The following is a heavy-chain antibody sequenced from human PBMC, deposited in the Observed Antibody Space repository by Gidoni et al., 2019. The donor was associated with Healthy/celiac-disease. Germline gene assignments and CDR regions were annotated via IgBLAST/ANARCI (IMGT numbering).Heavy chain of an antibody. CDR2: FDPEEGET. CDR3: ATPLGYDILTGYYIRYYYYGMDV. V-gene: IGHV1-24*01. CDR1: GYTLTELS. J-gene: IGHJ6*02. D-gene: IGHD3-9*01. Sequence: QVQLVQSGAEVKKPGASVKVSCKVSGYTLTELSMHWVRQAPGKGLEWMGGFDPEEGETIYAQKVQGRVTMTEDTSTDTAYMELSSLRSEDTAVYYCATPLGYDILTGYYIRYYYYGMDVWGQGTTVTVSS.